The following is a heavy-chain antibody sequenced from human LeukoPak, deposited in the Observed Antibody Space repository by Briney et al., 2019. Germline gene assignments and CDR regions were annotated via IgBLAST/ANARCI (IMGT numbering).Heavy chain of an antibody. J-gene: IGHJ4*02. CDR1: GGSISSSRYS. D-gene: IGHD3-16*01. V-gene: IGHV4-39*01. Sequence: NSSETLSLTCTVSGGSISSSRYSWGWIRQPPGKGLEWIGSIYYSGSTYYNPSLKSRVTISVDTSKNQFSLKLSSVTAADTAVYYCARGPDYVWGSSTYYFDYWGQGTLVTVSS. CDR2: IYYSGST. CDR3: ARGPDYVWGSSTYYFDY.